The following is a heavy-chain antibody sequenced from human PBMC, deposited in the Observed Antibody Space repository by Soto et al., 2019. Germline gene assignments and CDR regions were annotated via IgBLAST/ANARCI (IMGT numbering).Heavy chain of an antibody. D-gene: IGHD6-13*01. J-gene: IGHJ4*02. CDR2: INHSGST. Sequence: SETLCLTCAVYGGSFSGYYWTWIRQPPGKGLEWIGEINHSGSTNYNPSLKSRVTISVDTSKNQFSLKLSSATAADTAVFYCARVAGYSSNWLHFYHFDSWGQGPLVT. CDR3: ARVAGYSSNWLHFYHFDS. V-gene: IGHV4-34*01. CDR1: GGSFSGYY.